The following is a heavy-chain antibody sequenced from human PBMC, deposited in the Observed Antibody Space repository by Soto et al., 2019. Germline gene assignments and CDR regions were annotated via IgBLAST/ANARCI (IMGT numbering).Heavy chain of an antibody. D-gene: IGHD2-15*01. V-gene: IGHV4-59*01. CDR3: ARVGGSSYYIEY. CDR1: GGSISSYY. J-gene: IGHJ4*02. Sequence: SETLSLTCTVSGGSISSYYWSWIRQPPGKGLEWIGYIYYSGSTNYNPSLKSRLTISVDTSENQFSLKLSSVTAADTAVYYCARVGGSSYYIEYWGQGTLVTVSS. CDR2: IYYSGST.